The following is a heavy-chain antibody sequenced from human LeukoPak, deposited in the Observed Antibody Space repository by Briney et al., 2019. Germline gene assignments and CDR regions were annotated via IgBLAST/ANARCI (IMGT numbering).Heavy chain of an antibody. D-gene: IGHD2-2*03. Sequence: SVKVSRKASGGTFSGYAISWVRQAPGQGLEWMGRIIPIFGIANYAQKFQGRVTITADKSTSTAYMELSSLRSEDTAVYYCARDLLGYCSSTSCYYRASAFDPWGQGTLVTVSS. V-gene: IGHV1-69*04. J-gene: IGHJ5*02. CDR2: IIPIFGIA. CDR1: GGTFSGYA. CDR3: ARDLLGYCSSTSCYYRASAFDP.